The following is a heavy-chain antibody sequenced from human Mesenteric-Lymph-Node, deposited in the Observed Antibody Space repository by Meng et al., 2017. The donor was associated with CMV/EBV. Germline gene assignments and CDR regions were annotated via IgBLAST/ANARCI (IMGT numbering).Heavy chain of an antibody. CDR2: INHSGST. CDR3: ARHQRWLKSEGGFNY. CDR1: GVSLSCYY. Sequence: QVQLQQWGAGLLKPSETLSLTFAVYGVSLSCYYWSWIRQPPGKGLEWIGEINHSGSTNYNPSLKSRVTISVDTSKNQFSLKLSSVTAADTAVYYCARHQRWLKSEGGFNYWGQGTLVTVSS. V-gene: IGHV4-34*01. D-gene: IGHD4-23*01. J-gene: IGHJ4*02.